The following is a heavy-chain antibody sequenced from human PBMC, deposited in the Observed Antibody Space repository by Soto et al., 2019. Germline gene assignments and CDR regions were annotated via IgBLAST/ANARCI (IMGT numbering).Heavy chain of an antibody. Sequence: QVQLVQSGAEVKKPGASVKVSCKVSGYTLTELSMHWVRQAPGKGLEWMGGFDPEDGETIYAQKFQGRVTMTEDTSTDTADMELSSLGSEDTAVYYCAIAMGIVAPATIDCWGQGTLVTVSS. CDR1: GYTLTELS. CDR3: AIAMGIVAPATIDC. V-gene: IGHV1-24*01. CDR2: FDPEDGET. J-gene: IGHJ4*02. D-gene: IGHD3-22*01.